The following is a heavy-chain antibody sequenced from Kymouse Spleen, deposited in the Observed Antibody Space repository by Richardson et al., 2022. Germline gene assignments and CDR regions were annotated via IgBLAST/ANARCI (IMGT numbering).Heavy chain of an antibody. V-gene: IGHV4-59*01. Sequence: QVQLQESGPGLVKPSETLSLTCTVSGGSISSYYWSWIRQPPGKGLEWIGYIYYSGSTNYNPSLKSRVTISVDTSKNQFSLKLSSVTAADTAVYYCASSSSYTLFDYWGQGTLVTVSS. J-gene: IGHJ4*02. CDR2: IYYSGST. D-gene: IGHD3-16*02. CDR3: ASSSSYTLFDY. CDR1: GGSISSYY.